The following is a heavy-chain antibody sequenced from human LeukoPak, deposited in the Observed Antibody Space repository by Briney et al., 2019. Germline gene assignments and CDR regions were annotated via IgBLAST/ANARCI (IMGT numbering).Heavy chain of an antibody. CDR3: ARGGDGYNYFDY. V-gene: IGHV4-4*07. J-gene: IGHJ4*02. CDR2: IYTSGST. Sequence: PSETLSLTCTVSGDSMSDSYWSWIRQPAGKGLEWIGRIYTSGSTNYNPSLKSRVTMSVDTSKNQFSLKLSSVTAADTAVYYCARGGDGYNYFDYWGQGTLVTVSS. CDR1: GDSMSDSY. D-gene: IGHD5-24*01.